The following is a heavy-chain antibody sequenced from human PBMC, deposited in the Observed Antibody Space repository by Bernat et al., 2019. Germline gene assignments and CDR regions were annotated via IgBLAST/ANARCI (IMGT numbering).Heavy chain of an antibody. D-gene: IGHD1-26*01. J-gene: IGHJ4*02. Sequence: DVQLVGSGGGLVQPGGSLRLSCAASVFMFSTYWMSWVRQAPGKGLEWVANIKQDGSGKYYVDSVKGRFTISRDNAKNSLYLQMNSLRAEDTAVYYCARENSGIKGIFFDYWGQGILVTVSS. CDR1: VFMFSTYW. CDR2: IKQDGSGK. V-gene: IGHV3-7*03. CDR3: ARENSGIKGIFFDY.